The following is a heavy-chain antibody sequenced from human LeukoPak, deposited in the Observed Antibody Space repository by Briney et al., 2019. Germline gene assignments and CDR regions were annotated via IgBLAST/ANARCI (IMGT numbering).Heavy chain of an antibody. J-gene: IGHJ6*02. V-gene: IGHV4-31*03. D-gene: IGHD3-3*01. CDR1: GGSISSGGYY. Sequence: SETLSLTCTVSGGSISSGGYYWTWIRQHPGKGLEWIGYIYYSGSTYYNPSLKSRVIISVDTSKNQFSLKLSSVTAADTAVYYCARDFWSGYYYGMDVWGQGTTVTVSS. CDR3: ARDFWSGYYYGMDV. CDR2: IYYSGST.